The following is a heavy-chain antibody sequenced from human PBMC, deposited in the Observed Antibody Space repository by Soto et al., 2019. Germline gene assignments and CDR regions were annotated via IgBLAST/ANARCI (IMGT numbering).Heavy chain of an antibody. CDR1: GGSISSSDW. CDR2: IYHSGST. CDR3: ARDQYDFRSRSYYYATEV. Sequence: PSETLCLTWGVAGGSISSSDWWSWVRQPPGKGLEWIGEIYHSGSTNYNPSLKGRVTMSVDTSRDQVSLRLRSVTRADTAVYYCARDQYDFRSRSYYYATEVWGKRTTVPVSS. V-gene: IGHV4-4*02. J-gene: IGHJ6*04. D-gene: IGHD3-3*01.